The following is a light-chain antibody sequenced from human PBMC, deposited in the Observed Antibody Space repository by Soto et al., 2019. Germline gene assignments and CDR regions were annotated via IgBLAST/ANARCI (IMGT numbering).Light chain of an antibody. Sequence: QSVLAQPASVSGSPGQSITISCTGTNSDVGSYNRASWYQQPPGTAPKLMIFDVNNRPSGVSYRFSGSKSGNTAYLTISGLQPEDEADYYCNSYTTSETYVFGTGTKVTVL. CDR1: NSDVGSYNR. V-gene: IGLV2-14*01. J-gene: IGLJ1*01. CDR3: NSYTTSETYV. CDR2: DVN.